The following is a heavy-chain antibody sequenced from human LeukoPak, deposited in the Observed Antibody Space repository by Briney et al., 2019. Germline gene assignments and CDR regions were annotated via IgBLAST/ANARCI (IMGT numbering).Heavy chain of an antibody. Sequence: GESLKISCKGSGYKFTNYWISWVRQMPGKGLEWMGRIDPSDSYTNYSPSFQGRVTISADKSISTAYLQWSSLKASDTAMYYCARLGRSYYFDYWGQGTLVTVSS. CDR1: GYKFTNYW. CDR3: ARLGRSYYFDY. D-gene: IGHD4-17*01. V-gene: IGHV5-10-1*01. CDR2: IDPSDSYT. J-gene: IGHJ4*02.